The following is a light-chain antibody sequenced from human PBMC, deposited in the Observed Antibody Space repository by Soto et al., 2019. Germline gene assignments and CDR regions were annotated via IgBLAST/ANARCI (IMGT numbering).Light chain of an antibody. J-gene: IGKJ5*01. CDR2: DAS. CDR1: QSISSS. V-gene: IGKV3-11*01. CDR3: QQRSAWIT. Sequence: IVLTQSPTTLSLWPGETAVLSCRASQSISSSLSLYQQRPGQAPRLLIYDASNRAPGIPARFSGSGSGTVFTLTISSLEPEDFALYDCQQRSAWITFGQGTRLE.